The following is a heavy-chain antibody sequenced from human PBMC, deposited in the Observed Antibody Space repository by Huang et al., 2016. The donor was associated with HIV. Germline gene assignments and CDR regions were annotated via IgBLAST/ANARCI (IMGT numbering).Heavy chain of an antibody. D-gene: IGHD4-17*01. J-gene: IGHJ4*02. CDR2: IIPMGGTP. V-gene: IGHV1-69*13. Sequence: QVQLVQSGAEVKTPGSSVKVSCKASGGTFSKYAISWVRQAPGQGREWMGGIIPMGGTPNYARKVQGRVTITADDATSTTDVEVSSLRSEDTALYYCARGQLGSYGDYDVLYWCQGTLVTVSS. CDR1: GGTFSKYA. CDR3: ARGQLGSYGDYDVLY.